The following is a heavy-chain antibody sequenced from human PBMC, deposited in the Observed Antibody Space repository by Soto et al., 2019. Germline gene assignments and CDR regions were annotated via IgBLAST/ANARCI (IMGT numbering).Heavy chain of an antibody. CDR2: ILSSSGSI. V-gene: IGHV3-21*01. CDR1: GVTFSSFS. J-gene: IGHJ6*03. CDR3: ARDYGEQLVRLGFYYYYMDV. Sequence: EVQLVESGGGLVKPGGSLRRSCAASGVTFSSFSFNWVRQAPGKGLESCSFILSSSGSIYYADSVKGRLTISRDNAKTSLYLQMNSLKDEDTAVYYCARDYGEQLVRLGFYYYYMDVWGKGTTVTVSS. D-gene: IGHD6-6*01.